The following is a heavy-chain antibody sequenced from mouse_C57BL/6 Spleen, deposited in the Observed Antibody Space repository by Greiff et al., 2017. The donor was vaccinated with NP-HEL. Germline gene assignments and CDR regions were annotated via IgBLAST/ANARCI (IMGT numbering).Heavy chain of an antibody. J-gene: IGHJ4*01. Sequence: VQLQQSGAELAKPGASVKLSCKASGYTFTSYWMHWVKQRPGQGLEWIGYINPSSGYTKYNQKFKDKATLTADKSSSTAYMQLSSLTYEDSAVYYCARYYSNRDYAMDYWGQGTSVTVSS. CDR2: INPSSGYT. D-gene: IGHD2-5*01. CDR3: ARYYSNRDYAMDY. V-gene: IGHV1-7*01. CDR1: GYTFTSYW.